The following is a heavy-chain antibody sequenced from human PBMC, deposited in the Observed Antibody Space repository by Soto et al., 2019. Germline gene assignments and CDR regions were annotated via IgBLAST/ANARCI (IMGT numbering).Heavy chain of an antibody. V-gene: IGHV3-49*03. Sequence: GGSLRLSCTASGFTFGDYAMSWFRQAPGKGLEWVGFIRSKAYGGTTEYAASVKGRLTISRDDSKSIAYLQMNSLKTEDTAVYYCTRAEGIVATIPTSNAFDIWGQGTMVTVSS. CDR3: TRAEGIVATIPTSNAFDI. CDR2: IRSKAYGGTT. CDR1: GFTFGDYA. D-gene: IGHD5-12*01. J-gene: IGHJ3*02.